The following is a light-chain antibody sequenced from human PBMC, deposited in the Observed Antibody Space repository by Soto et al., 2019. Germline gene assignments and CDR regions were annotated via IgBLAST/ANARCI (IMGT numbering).Light chain of an antibody. CDR2: ADD. CDR1: SGSIASNY. J-gene: IGLJ3*02. V-gene: IGLV6-57*04. Sequence: NFMLTQPHSVSESPGKTVTISFTRSSGSIASNYVQWYQQRPGSAPTTVIYADDQRPSGVPDRFSGSIDSSSNSASLTISGLKTEDEADYYCQSYDSNSLVFGGGTKLTVL. CDR3: QSYDSNSLV.